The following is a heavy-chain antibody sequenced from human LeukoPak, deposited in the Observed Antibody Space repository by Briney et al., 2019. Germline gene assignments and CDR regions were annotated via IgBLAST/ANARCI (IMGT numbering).Heavy chain of an antibody. J-gene: IGHJ5*02. CDR3: ARDVAADVNNWFDP. Sequence: SETLSLTCTVSGGSISSYYWSWIRQPAGKGLERIGRIYTSGSTNYNPSLKSRVTMSVDTSKNQFSLKLSSVTAADTAVYYCARDVAADVNNWFDPWGQGTLVTVSS. V-gene: IGHV4-4*07. D-gene: IGHD6-13*01. CDR1: GGSISSYY. CDR2: IYTSGST.